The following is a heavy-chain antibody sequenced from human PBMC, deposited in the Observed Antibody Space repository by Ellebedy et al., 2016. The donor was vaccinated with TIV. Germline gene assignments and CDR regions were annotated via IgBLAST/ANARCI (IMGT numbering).Heavy chain of an antibody. D-gene: IGHD5-24*01. CDR3: ARDPPTINTRTWG. CDR2: MYSSGVT. CDR1: GITVSNNY. J-gene: IGHJ4*02. V-gene: IGHV3-66*01. Sequence: GESLKIFXVASGITVSNNYMRWVRQAPGKGLEWVSLMYSSGVTRYADSVKGRFTISRDNSQNTLFLQMDSLRVEDTAMYYCARDPPTINTRTWGWGQGTLVTVSA.